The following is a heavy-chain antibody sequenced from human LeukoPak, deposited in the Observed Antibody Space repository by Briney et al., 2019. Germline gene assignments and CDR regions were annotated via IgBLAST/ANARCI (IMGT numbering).Heavy chain of an antibody. D-gene: IGHD3-22*01. CDR3: ARDHKNEISGYVPDY. V-gene: IGHV4-39*07. Sequence: TSSETLSLTCTVSGGSISSSSYYWGWIRQPPGKGLEWIGSIYYSGSTYYNPSLKSRVTISVDTSKNQFSLKLSSVTAADTAVYYCARDHKNEISGYVPDYWGQGTLVTVSS. CDR2: IYYSGST. CDR1: GGSISSSSYY. J-gene: IGHJ4*02.